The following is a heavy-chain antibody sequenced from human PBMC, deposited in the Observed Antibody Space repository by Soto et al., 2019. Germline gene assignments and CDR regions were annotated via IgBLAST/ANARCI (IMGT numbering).Heavy chain of an antibody. V-gene: IGHV3-11*01. Sequence: QVQLVESGGGLVKPGGSLRLSCAASGFTFSDYYMSWIRQAPGKGLEWVSYISSSGSTIYYADSVKGRFTISRDNAKNSLYLQLNSLRAEDTAVYYCARVMGIAAQRRSPPRYYYYGMDVWGQGTTVTVSS. CDR1: GFTFSDYY. CDR2: ISSSGSTI. J-gene: IGHJ6*02. D-gene: IGHD6-13*01. CDR3: ARVMGIAAQRRSPPRYYYYGMDV.